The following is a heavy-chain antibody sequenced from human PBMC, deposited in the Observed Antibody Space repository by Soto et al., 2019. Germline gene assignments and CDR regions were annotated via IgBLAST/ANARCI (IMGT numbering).Heavy chain of an antibody. CDR2: IYYSGGT. Sequence: SETLCLTCTVAGGSISSYYWSWIRQPPGKGLEWIGYIYYSGGTNYNPSLKSRVTISVDTSKNQFSLKLSSVTAADTAVYYCARSDGRYWGQGTLVTVSS. CDR3: ARSDGRY. CDR1: GGSISSYY. V-gene: IGHV4-59*01. J-gene: IGHJ4*02.